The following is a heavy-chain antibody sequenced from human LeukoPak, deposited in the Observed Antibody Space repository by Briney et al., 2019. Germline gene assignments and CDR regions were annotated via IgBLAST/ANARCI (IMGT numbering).Heavy chain of an antibody. J-gene: IGHJ4*02. Sequence: SETLSLTCTVSGGSISSYYWSWIRQPPGKGLGWIGYIYYSGSTNYNPSLKSRVTISVDTSKNQFSLKLSSVTAADTAVYYCARHEAAATRTFGYYFDYWGQGTLVTVSS. D-gene: IGHD3-16*01. V-gene: IGHV4-59*08. CDR3: ARHEAAATRTFGYYFDY. CDR1: GGSISSYY. CDR2: IYYSGST.